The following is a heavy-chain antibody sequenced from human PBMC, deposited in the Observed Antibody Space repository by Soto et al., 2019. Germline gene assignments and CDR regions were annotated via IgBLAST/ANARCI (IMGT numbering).Heavy chain of an antibody. V-gene: IGHV3-23*01. J-gene: IGHJ4*02. Sequence: EVQLLESGGGLVQPGGPLRLSCAASGFTFSNYAMSWVRQTPGKGLGWVSTISGGGGNTYYPDSVKGRFTISRDNSKDTVYVQMNSLRAEDTAIYYCAKERLGRGADYWGQGALVTVTS. CDR1: GFTFSNYA. CDR3: AKERLGRGADY. CDR2: ISGGGGNT.